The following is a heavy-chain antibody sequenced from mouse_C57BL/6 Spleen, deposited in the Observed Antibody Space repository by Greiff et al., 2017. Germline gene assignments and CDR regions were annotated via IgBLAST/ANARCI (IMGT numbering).Heavy chain of an antibody. CDR1: GYTFTSYW. CDR3: AREEYYYGSPYYAMDY. V-gene: IGHV1-64*01. J-gene: IGHJ4*01. D-gene: IGHD1-1*01. Sequence: QVQLQQPGAELVKPGASVKLSCKASGYTFTSYWMHWVKQRPGQGLEWIGMIHPNSGSTNYNEKFKSKATLTVDKSSSTAYMQLSSLTSEDSAVYYCAREEYYYGSPYYAMDYWGQGTSVTVSS. CDR2: IHPNSGST.